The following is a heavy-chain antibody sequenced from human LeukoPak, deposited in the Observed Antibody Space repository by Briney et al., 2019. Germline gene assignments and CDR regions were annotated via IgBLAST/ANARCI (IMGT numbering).Heavy chain of an antibody. CDR1: GXNITTYW. CDR3: ARQSMVRGVPDY. Sequence: GESLKISCKGSGXNITTYWIGWVRQMPGKGLEWMGIIYPGDSDTRYSPSFQGQVTISADKSISTAYLQWRSLRASDTAMYYCARQSMVRGVPDYWGQGTLVTVSS. D-gene: IGHD3-10*01. V-gene: IGHV5-51*01. CDR2: IYPGDSDT. J-gene: IGHJ4*02.